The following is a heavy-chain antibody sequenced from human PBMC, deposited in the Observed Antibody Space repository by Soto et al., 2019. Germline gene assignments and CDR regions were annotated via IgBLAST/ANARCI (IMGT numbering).Heavy chain of an antibody. CDR1: GGSISSGGYY. J-gene: IGHJ4*02. V-gene: IGHV4-31*03. CDR2: IYYSGST. CDR3: ARMADVSRRFDY. D-gene: IGHD2-2*01. Sequence: SETQSLTCTVSGGSISSGGYYWSWIRQHPGKGLEWIGYIYYSGSTYYNPSLKSRVTISVDTSKNQFSLKLSSVTAADTAVYYCARMADVSRRFDYWGQGTLVTVSS.